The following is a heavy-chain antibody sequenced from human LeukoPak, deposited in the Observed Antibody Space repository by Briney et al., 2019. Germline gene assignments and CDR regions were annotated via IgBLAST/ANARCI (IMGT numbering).Heavy chain of an antibody. Sequence: PSETLSLTCAVYGGSFSGYYWSWIRQPPGKGLEWIGEINHSGSTNYNPSLKSRVTISVDTSKNQFSLKLSSVTAADTAVYYCARLAVADPYYYYYYYMGVWGKGTTVTVSS. CDR3: ARLAVADPYYYYYYYMGV. CDR2: INHSGST. J-gene: IGHJ6*03. V-gene: IGHV4-34*01. CDR1: GGSFSGYY. D-gene: IGHD6-19*01.